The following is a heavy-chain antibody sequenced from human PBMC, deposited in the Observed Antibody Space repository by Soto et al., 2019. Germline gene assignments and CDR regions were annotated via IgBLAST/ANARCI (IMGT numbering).Heavy chain of an antibody. D-gene: IGHD1-7*01. Sequence: GGSLRLSCAASGFTFSSYSMNWVRQAPGKGLEWVSSISSSSSYIYYADSVKGRFTISRDNAKNSLYLQMNSLRAEDTAVYYCARSYNRNYWFDPWGQGTLVTVSS. V-gene: IGHV3-21*01. CDR3: ARSYNRNYWFDP. CDR1: GFTFSSYS. J-gene: IGHJ5*02. CDR2: ISSSSSYI.